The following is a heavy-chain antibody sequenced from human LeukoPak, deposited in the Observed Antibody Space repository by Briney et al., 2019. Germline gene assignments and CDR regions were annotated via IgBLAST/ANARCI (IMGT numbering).Heavy chain of an antibody. CDR1: GGSISSYY. Sequence: SETLSLTCTVSGGSISSYYWSWIRQPPGKGLEWIGEINHSGSTNYNPSLKSRVTISVDTSKNQFSLKLSSVTAADTAVYYCARGTRGNYYGSGSYYSPFDYWGQGTLVTVSS. CDR3: ARGTRGNYYGSGSYYSPFDY. D-gene: IGHD3-10*01. V-gene: IGHV4-34*01. J-gene: IGHJ4*02. CDR2: INHSGST.